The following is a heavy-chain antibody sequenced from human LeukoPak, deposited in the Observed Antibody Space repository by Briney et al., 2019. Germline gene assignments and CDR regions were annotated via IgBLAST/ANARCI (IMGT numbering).Heavy chain of an antibody. V-gene: IGHV3-11*04. CDR3: ARDRGGATFDY. Sequence: GGSLRLSCAASGFTFSDYYMSWIRQAPGKGLEWVSYISSSGSTIYYADSVKGRFTISRDNAKNSLYLKMNSLRDEETAVYYCARDRGGATFDYWGQGTLVTVSS. CDR1: GFTFSDYY. D-gene: IGHD1-26*01. J-gene: IGHJ4*02. CDR2: ISSSGSTI.